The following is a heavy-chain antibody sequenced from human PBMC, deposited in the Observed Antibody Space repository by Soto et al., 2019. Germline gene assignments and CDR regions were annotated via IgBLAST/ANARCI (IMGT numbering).Heavy chain of an antibody. J-gene: IGHJ4*02. CDR1: GFTFSGYS. D-gene: IGHD2-21*01. CDR2: ISSSSSHI. CDR3: ASMNVVAAENAFDI. V-gene: IGHV3-21*01. Sequence: KAGGSLRLSCAASGFTFSGYSMNWVRQAPGKGLEWVTCISSSSSHIYYVDSVKGRFTISRDNAKNSLYLQMNSLRVEDTAVYYCASMNVVAAENAFDIWGQGTLVTVSS.